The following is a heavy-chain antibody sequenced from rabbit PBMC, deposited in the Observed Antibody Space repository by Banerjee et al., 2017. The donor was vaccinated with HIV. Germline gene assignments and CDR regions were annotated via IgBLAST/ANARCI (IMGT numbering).Heavy chain of an antibody. J-gene: IGHJ4*01. V-gene: IGHV1S43*01. CDR3: ARDLAGVIGWNFGL. D-gene: IGHD4-1*01. Sequence: QEQVVESGGGLVTLGGSLTLTCKASGFSFSSGYDMCWVRQAPGKGLEWIGCIYSSSGNTDYASWVNGRFTISLDNAQNTVFLQMTSLTAADTATYFCARDLAGVIGWNFGLWGPGTLVTVS. CDR1: GFSFSSGYD. CDR2: IYSSSGNT.